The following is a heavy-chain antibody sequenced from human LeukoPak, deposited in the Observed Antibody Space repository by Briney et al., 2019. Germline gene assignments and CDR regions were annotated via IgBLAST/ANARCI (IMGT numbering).Heavy chain of an antibody. D-gene: IGHD6-13*01. J-gene: IGHJ4*02. CDR3: ARDLGGIAAAGEGY. Sequence: SVKVSCKASGGTFSSYAISWVRQAPGQGLEWMGGIIPIFGTANYAQKFQGRVTITADESTSTAYMELSSLRSEDTAVYYCARDLGGIAAAGEGYWGQGTLVTVSS. CDR1: GGTFSSYA. CDR2: IIPIFGTA. V-gene: IGHV1-69*13.